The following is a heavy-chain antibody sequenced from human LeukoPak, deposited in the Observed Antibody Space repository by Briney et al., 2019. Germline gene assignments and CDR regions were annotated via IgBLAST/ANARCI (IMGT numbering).Heavy chain of an antibody. CDR3: ARWGKYYYDSSGYYY. CDR1: GYTFTGYY. J-gene: IGHJ4*02. D-gene: IGHD3-22*01. V-gene: IGHV1-2*02. CDR2: IHSNSGGT. Sequence: ASVKVSCKASGYTFTGYYMHWVRQAPGQGLEWMGWIHSNSGGTKYAQRFQGRVTVTRDTSISTVYMELSRLRSDDTAVYYCARWGKYYYDSSGYYYWGQGTLVSVSS.